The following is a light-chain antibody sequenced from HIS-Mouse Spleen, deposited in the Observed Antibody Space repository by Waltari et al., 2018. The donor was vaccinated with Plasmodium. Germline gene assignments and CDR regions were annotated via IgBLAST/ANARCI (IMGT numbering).Light chain of an antibody. CDR2: EVS. J-gene: IGLJ1*01. V-gene: IGLV2-14*01. Sequence: QSALTQPASVSGSPGQSIPISCTGTSSDVGGYNSVSWYQQNPGKAPKRMIYEVSNRPSGVSNRFSGSKSGNTASLTISGLQAEDEADYYCSSYTSSSTPYVFGTGTKVTVL. CDR3: SSYTSSSTPYV. CDR1: SSDVGGYNS.